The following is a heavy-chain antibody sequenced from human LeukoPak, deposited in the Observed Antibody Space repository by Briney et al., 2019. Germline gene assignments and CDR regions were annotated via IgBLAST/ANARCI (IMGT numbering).Heavy chain of an antibody. J-gene: IGHJ4*02. Sequence: GGSLRLSCAASGFTVSSNYMSWVRQAPGKGLEWVSVIYSGGSTYYADSVKGRFTISRDNSKNTLYLQMNSLRAEDTAVYYCARAHYDSSGYYDYWGQGTLVTRSA. CDR3: ARAHYDSSGYYDY. V-gene: IGHV3-53*01. D-gene: IGHD3-22*01. CDR1: GFTVSSNY. CDR2: IYSGGST.